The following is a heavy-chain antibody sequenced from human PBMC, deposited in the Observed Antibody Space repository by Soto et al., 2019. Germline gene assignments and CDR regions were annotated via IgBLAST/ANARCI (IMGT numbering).Heavy chain of an antibody. CDR3: ARDRFYDSSGSFPYYYGMDV. D-gene: IGHD3-22*01. Sequence: SEILSLTCTVSGGSISSGGYYWSWIRQHPGKGLEWIGYIYYSGSTYYNPSLKSRVTISVDTSKNQFSLKLSSVTAADTAVYYCARDRFYDSSGSFPYYYGMDVWGQGTTVNVSS. CDR1: GGSISSGGYY. J-gene: IGHJ6*02. V-gene: IGHV4-31*03. CDR2: IYYSGST.